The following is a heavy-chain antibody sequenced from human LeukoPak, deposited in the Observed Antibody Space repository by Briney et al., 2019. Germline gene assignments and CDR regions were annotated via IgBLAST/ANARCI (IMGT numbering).Heavy chain of an antibody. V-gene: IGHV4-30-4*01. CDR2: IYYSGST. Sequence: PSETLSLTCTVSGGSISSGDYYWSWIRQPPGEGLEWIGYIYYSGSTYYNPSLKSRVTISVDTSKNQFSLKLSSVTAADTAVYYCAREYVDYYDSSATWGQGTLVTVSS. J-gene: IGHJ4*02. CDR1: GGSISSGDYY. CDR3: AREYVDYYDSSAT. D-gene: IGHD3-22*01.